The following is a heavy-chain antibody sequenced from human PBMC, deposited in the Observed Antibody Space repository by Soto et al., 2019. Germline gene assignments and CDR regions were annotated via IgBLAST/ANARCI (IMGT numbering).Heavy chain of an antibody. D-gene: IGHD3-9*01. V-gene: IGHV1-69*12. J-gene: IGHJ4*02. CDR3: AYSGNHRYFFDS. Sequence: QVLLEQSGAEVKKPGSSVKVSCKASGGTFRSYAISWVRQAPGQGLEWMGGIIPIFGTPNYAQTFHDRLYITADESTSTVYMELHYLTASDTALYFCAYSGNHRYFFDSWGQGTLVTVSS. CDR2: IIPIFGTP. CDR1: GGTFRSYA.